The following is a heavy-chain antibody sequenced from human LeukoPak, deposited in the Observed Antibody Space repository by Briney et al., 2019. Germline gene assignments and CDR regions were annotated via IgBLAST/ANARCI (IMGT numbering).Heavy chain of an antibody. Sequence: ASVKVSCKASGYTFTSYGISWVRQAPGQGLEWMGWISAYNGNTNYAQKLQGRVTMTTDTSTSTAYMELRSLRSDDTAVYYCARVTGYDSSGSYFYWGQGTLVTVSS. CDR2: ISAYNGNT. V-gene: IGHV1-18*01. CDR1: GYTFTSYG. D-gene: IGHD3-22*01. CDR3: ARVTGYDSSGSYFY. J-gene: IGHJ4*02.